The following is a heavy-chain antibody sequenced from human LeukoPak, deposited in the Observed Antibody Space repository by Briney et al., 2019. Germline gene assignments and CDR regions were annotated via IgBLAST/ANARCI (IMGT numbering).Heavy chain of an antibody. CDR1: GFTFSSNW. CDR3: VSFYETY. J-gene: IGHJ4*02. CDR2: IKGDGSWT. Sequence: GGSLRLSCAASGFTFSSNWMHWVRQAPGKGLVWVSRIKGDGSWTSYADYVKGRFTISKDNAKNTVYLQMNSLRAEDTAVYYCVSFYETYWGRGTLVTVSS. D-gene: IGHD2/OR15-2a*01. V-gene: IGHV3-74*01.